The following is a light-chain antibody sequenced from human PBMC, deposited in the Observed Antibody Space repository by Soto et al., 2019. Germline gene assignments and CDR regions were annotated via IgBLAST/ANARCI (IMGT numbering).Light chain of an antibody. V-gene: IGKV1-39*01. CDR1: QDVRKY. CDR3: QQSYSRPRT. J-gene: IGKJ1*01. Sequence: PCSLSASVGDRVTINCQASQDVRKYLSWYQQKARKAPKLLIYDASNLESGVPSRFSGSGSGTDFTLTISSLQPEDFATYFCQQSYSRPRTFGQGTKVDIK. CDR2: DAS.